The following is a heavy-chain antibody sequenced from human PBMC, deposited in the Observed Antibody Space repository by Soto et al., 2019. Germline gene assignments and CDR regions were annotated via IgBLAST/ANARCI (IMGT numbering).Heavy chain of an antibody. CDR1: GFTFSSYG. Sequence: GGSLRLSCAASGFTFSSYGMHWVRQTPGRGLEWVAVISYDGSNTYYTDSVKGRFTISRDNSKNTLYLQMNSLRAEDAAIYYCAKLRCSSWTQYAFDIWGHGTMVTVSS. V-gene: IGHV3-30*18. CDR3: AKLRCSSWTQYAFDI. D-gene: IGHD6-13*01. CDR2: ISYDGSNT. J-gene: IGHJ3*02.